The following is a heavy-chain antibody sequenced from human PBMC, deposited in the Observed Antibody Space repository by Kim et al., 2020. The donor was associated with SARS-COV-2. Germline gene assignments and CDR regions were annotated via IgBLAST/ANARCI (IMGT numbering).Heavy chain of an antibody. Sequence: GGSLRLSCAASGFTFSDYWLSWVRQVPGRRLEWVANIKQDGSRREYLDSVKGRFTISRDNAKNSLFLQMSSLRAEDTAVYFCARGGPGGFDYWGQGALGT. CDR2: IKQDGSRR. D-gene: IGHD3-10*01. J-gene: IGHJ4*02. V-gene: IGHV3-7*03. CDR3: ARGGPGGFDY. CDR1: GFTFSDYW.